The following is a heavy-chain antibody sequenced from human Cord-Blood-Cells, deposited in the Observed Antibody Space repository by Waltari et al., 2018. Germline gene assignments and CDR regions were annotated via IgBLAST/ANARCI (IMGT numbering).Heavy chain of an antibody. D-gene: IGHD1-26*01. J-gene: IGHJ4*02. V-gene: IGHV1-2*02. CDR2: SNPNRGGT. CDR3: ARDRWELLGDFDY. Sequence: QVQLVQSGAEVTKPGASVKVSCKASGYTFTGYYMHWVRQAPGQGLEWIGWSNPNRGGTNYEQRFQGRVTMTMDTSISTAYMELSRLRSDDTAVYYCARDRWELLGDFDYWGQGTLVTVSS. CDR1: GYTFTGYY.